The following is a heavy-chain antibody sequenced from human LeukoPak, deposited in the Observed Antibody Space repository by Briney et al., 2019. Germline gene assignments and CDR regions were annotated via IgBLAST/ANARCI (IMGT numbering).Heavy chain of an antibody. J-gene: IGHJ6*03. CDR2: IWYDGSHE. V-gene: IGHV3-33*01. D-gene: IGHD6-13*01. Sequence: GRSLRLSCAASGFTFSTYGMHWVRQAPGKGLEWVAVIWYDGSHEYYGDSVKGRFTISRDNSRNTLFLQMNSLRVEDTAVYYCARELRSSSRHTYTRYYYMDVWGKGTTVTVSS. CDR1: GFTFSTYG. CDR3: ARELRSSSRHTYTRYYYMDV.